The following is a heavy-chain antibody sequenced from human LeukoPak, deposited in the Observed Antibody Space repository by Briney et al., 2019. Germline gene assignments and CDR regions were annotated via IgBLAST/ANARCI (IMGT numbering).Heavy chain of an antibody. Sequence: GGSLRLSCAASGFTFSSYAMHWVRQAPGRGLEWVALVPYDGSNKYYADSVKGRFTISRDNAKNSLYLQMNSLRAEDTAVYYCARAPAHYYDSSDHYYVGESYFDYWGQGTLVTVSS. CDR3: ARAPAHYYDSSDHYYVGESYFDY. CDR2: VPYDGSNK. J-gene: IGHJ4*02. CDR1: GFTFSSYA. D-gene: IGHD3-22*01. V-gene: IGHV3-30*04.